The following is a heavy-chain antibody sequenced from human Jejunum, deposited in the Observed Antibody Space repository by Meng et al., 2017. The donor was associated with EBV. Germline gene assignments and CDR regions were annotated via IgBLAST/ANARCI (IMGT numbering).Heavy chain of an antibody. CDR3: ARGAYTSTWF. J-gene: IGHJ1*01. Sequence: VRLPQSRPWLVQPSQTPSLTCAISGESVSSNSAAWHRIRQSPSRGLEWLGRTYYRSKWYYDYAVSVKSRMTINPDTSKKQFSLQLNSVTPEDTAVYYCARGAYTSTWFWGQGTLVTVSS. D-gene: IGHD6-13*01. CDR2: TYYRSKWYY. V-gene: IGHV6-1*01. CDR1: GESVSSNSAA.